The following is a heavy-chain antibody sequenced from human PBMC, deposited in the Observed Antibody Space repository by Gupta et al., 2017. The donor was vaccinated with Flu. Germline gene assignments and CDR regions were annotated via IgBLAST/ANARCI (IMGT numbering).Heavy chain of an antibody. CDR2: IYSGGST. Sequence: APGKGLEWVSVIYSGGSTYYADSVKGRFTISRDNSKNTLYLQMNSLRAEDTAVYYCARGSSVPAADSEYFQHWGQGTLVTVSS. D-gene: IGHD2-2*01. V-gene: IGHV3-53*01. CDR3: ARGSSVPAADSEYFQH. J-gene: IGHJ1*01.